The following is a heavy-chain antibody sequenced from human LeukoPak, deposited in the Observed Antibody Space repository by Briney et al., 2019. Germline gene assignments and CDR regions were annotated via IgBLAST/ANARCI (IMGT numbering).Heavy chain of an antibody. CDR3: TRERYCSSTTCPSAFEI. CDR1: GFSSNYDW. Sequence: GGSLRLSCVASGFSSNYDWMSWVRQAPGKGLEWVGCIKSKTDGGTADYVAPVKGRFTLSRDNSKNTLYLQMNSLNTEDTGVYYCTRERYCSSTTCPSAFEIWGQGTMVTVSS. CDR2: IKSKTDGGTA. J-gene: IGHJ3*02. V-gene: IGHV3-15*01. D-gene: IGHD2-2*01.